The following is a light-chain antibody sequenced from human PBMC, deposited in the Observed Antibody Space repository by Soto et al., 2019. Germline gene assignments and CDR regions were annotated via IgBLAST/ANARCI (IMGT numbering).Light chain of an antibody. V-gene: IGLV2-14*01. CDR3: STYISNTRV. J-gene: IGLJ3*02. CDR2: EFT. Sequence: ALTQPASVSGSPGQSITISCTGASSDVGGYKYVSWYQQHPGKAPKLMIYEFTNRPSGVSYRFSGSKSANTASLTISGLQAEDEADYYCSTYISNTRVFGGGTKLTVL. CDR1: SSDVGGYKY.